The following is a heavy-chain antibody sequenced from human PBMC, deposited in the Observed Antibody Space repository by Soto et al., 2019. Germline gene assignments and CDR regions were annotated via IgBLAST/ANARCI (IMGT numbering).Heavy chain of an antibody. D-gene: IGHD3-3*01. CDR2: GYWNGDK. CDR3: GHRSSSFDFWGNDY. J-gene: IGHJ4*02. V-gene: IGHV2-5*01. Sequence: QITLKESGPALVKPTQTLTLTCSFSGFSLTTGGLGVTWIRQAPGKAPEWLALGYWNGDKRYSPSLRNRLTITTDTSRNQVVLTMANMDPVDTATYYCGHRSSSFDFWGNDYWGQGIQVTVSS. CDR1: GFSLTTGGLG.